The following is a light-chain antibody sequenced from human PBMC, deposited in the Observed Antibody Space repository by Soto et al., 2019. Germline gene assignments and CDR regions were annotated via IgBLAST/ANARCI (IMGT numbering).Light chain of an antibody. J-gene: IGLJ2*01. CDR1: SSNIGSYT. CDR3: AAWDDSLNGVV. CDR2: RNN. Sequence: QSALTQPPSASETPGQRVTISCSGSSSNIGSYTVNWYQQFPGTTPKLLIERNNQRPSGVPDRFSGSKSGTSASLAISGLQSEDEADYYCAAWDDSLNGVVFGGGTKLTVL. V-gene: IGLV1-44*01.